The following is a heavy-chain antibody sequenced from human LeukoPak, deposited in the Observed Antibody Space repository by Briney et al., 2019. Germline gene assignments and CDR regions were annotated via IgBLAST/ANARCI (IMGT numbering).Heavy chain of an antibody. CDR1: GYTLTSYG. V-gene: IGHV1-18*01. D-gene: IGHD6-13*01. CDR3: AAGGYSSSWYFY. J-gene: IGHJ4*02. Sequence: GASVKVSCKASGYTLTSYGISWVRQAPGQGLEWMGWINTYNGNTNYAQKFQGRVTMTTDTSTSTAYMELRSLRSDDTAVYYCAAGGYSSSWYFYWGQGTLVTVSS. CDR2: INTYNGNT.